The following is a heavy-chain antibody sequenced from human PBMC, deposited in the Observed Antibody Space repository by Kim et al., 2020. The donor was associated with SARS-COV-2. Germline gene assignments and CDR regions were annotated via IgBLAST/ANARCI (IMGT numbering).Heavy chain of an antibody. D-gene: IGHD2-15*01. Sequence: GGSLRLSCAVSGFSVSSKYMSWVRQAPGKGLEWVSVIYSGDGTTHYADSVKGRFTISRDNSRNTVHLQMNSLRVDDTAVYYCARDAGSYYYYSMDVWGPGTTVTVSS. J-gene: IGHJ6*02. CDR2: IYSGDGTT. V-gene: IGHV3-53*01. CDR1: GFSVSSKY. CDR3: ARDAGSYYYYSMDV.